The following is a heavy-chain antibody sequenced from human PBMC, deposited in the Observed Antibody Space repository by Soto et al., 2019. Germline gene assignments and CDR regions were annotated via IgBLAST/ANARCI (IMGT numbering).Heavy chain of an antibody. V-gene: IGHV3-48*01. CDR1: GFTFSTYS. D-gene: IGHD2-15*01. CDR2: ISSISNTI. CDR3: ARDRGCSGGICYRDLGY. Sequence: EVQLVESGGGLVQPGGSLRLSCAAPGFTFSTYSMSWVRQAPGKGLEWVSYISSISNTIYYADSVKGRFTISRDNAKNSLYLHMNSLSAEDTAVYYCARDRGCSGGICYRDLGYWGQGTLVTVSS. J-gene: IGHJ4*02.